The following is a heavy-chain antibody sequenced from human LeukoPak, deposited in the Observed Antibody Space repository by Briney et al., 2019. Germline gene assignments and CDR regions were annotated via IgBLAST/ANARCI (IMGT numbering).Heavy chain of an antibody. CDR2: ISSSSSYI. CDR1: GFTFSSYS. D-gene: IGHD6-13*01. J-gene: IGHJ5*02. CDR3: AREVAAAGTIGFDP. Sequence: GGSLRLSCAASGFTFSSYSMNWVRQAPGKGPEWVSSISSSSSYIYYADSVKGRFTISRDNAKNSLYLQMNSLRAEDTAVYYCAREVAAAGTIGFDPWGQGTLVTVSS. V-gene: IGHV3-21*01.